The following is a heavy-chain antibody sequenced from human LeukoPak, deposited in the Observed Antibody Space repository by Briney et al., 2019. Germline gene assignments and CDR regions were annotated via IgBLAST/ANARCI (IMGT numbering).Heavy chain of an antibody. CDR3: AKDQSKVRSPGKNWFDP. CDR1: GFTFSSYA. D-gene: IGHD3-10*01. V-gene: IGHV3-23*01. Sequence: GGSLRLSCAASGFTFSSYAMSWVRQAPGKGLEWVSAISGGGGSTYYADSVKGRFTISRDNSKNTLYLQMNSLRAEDTAVYYCAKDQSKVRSPGKNWFDPWGQGTLVTVSS. J-gene: IGHJ5*02. CDR2: ISGGGGST.